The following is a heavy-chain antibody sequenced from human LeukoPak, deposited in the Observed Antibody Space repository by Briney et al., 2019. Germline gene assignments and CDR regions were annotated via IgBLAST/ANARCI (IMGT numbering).Heavy chain of an antibody. CDR2: INIYNSNT. CDR1: GYTFTSYG. J-gene: IGHJ4*02. D-gene: IGHD2-8*01. Sequence: ASVKVSCKASGYTFTSYGISWVRQAPGQGLEWMGWINIYNSNTNYAQKLQGRVTMTTDTSTSTAYMELRSLRSDDTAVYYCAGSLGYCTSNVCYLKYWGQGTLVTVSS. V-gene: IGHV1-18*01. CDR3: AGSLGYCTSNVCYLKY.